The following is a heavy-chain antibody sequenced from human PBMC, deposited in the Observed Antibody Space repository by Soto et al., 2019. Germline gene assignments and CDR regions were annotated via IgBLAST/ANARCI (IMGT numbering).Heavy chain of an antibody. CDR2: ISTSVTII. Sequence: QGQLVESGGGLVQPGGSLRLSCAASGYIFSDYYMTWIRQAPGKGLEWVSYISTSVTIISYADSVKGRFTISRDDGKNSTYPPMNSLRGGGPGIYFWGGAGGQGLAVELWGQGTLVTVSS. CDR1: GYIFSDYY. CDR3: GGAGGQGLAVEL. V-gene: IGHV3-11*01. D-gene: IGHD1-7*01. J-gene: IGHJ4*02.